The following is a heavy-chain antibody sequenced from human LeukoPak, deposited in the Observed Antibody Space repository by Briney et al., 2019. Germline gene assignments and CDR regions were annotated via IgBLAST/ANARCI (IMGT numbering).Heavy chain of an antibody. J-gene: IGHJ4*02. CDR2: IYYSGST. Sequence: PSETLSLTCTVSGGSISSSSYYWGWIRQPPGKGLEWIGSIYYSGSTYYNPSLKSRVTISVDTSKNQFSLKLSSVTAADTAVYYCARVTYSGRQDPGTWGQGTLVTVSS. V-gene: IGHV4-39*01. D-gene: IGHD1-26*01. CDR3: ARVTYSGRQDPGT. CDR1: GGSISSSSYY.